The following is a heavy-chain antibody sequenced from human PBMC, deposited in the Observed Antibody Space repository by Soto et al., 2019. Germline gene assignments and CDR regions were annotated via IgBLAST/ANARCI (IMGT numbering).Heavy chain of an antibody. J-gene: IGHJ6*02. D-gene: IGHD3-22*01. Sequence: QAQLVQSGAEVKKPGASVKVSCKASGYTFTSYGINWVRQAPGQGLEWLGWISAYDGNTKYAQSVQGRVSMTTDTSTKTVYMELRSLRSDDTAMYYCARGGYYDSSGSRNYYYYGMNVWGQGTTVSVSS. CDR3: ARGGYYDSSGSRNYYYYGMNV. V-gene: IGHV1-18*04. CDR2: ISAYDGNT. CDR1: GYTFTSYG.